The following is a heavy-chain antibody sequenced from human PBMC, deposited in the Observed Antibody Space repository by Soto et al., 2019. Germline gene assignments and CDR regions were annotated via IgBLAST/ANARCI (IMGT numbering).Heavy chain of an antibody. CDR2: ISYDGSNK. J-gene: IGHJ4*02. CDR3: ARDGDVNTGFGKDY. D-gene: IGHD3-16*01. V-gene: IGHV3-30*03. CDR1: GFTFSSYS. Sequence: GGSLRLSCAASGFTFSSYSMNWVRQAPGKGLEWVAVISYDGSNKYYADSVKGRFTISRDNSKNTLYLQMTSLSAEDTAMYYCARDGDVNTGFGKDYWGQGTLVTVSS.